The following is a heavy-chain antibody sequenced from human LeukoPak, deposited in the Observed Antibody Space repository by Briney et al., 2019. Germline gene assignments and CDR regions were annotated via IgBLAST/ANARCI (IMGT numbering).Heavy chain of an antibody. D-gene: IGHD5-24*01. CDR1: GYTFTGYY. Sequence: ASVKVSCKASGYTFTGYYMHWVRQAPGQGLEWMGWINPNSGGTNYAQKFQGRVTMTRDTSIGTAYMELSRLRSDDTAVYYCARGRRWLQLGYFDYWGQGTLVTVSS. J-gene: IGHJ4*02. CDR2: INPNSGGT. V-gene: IGHV1-2*02. CDR3: ARGRRWLQLGYFDY.